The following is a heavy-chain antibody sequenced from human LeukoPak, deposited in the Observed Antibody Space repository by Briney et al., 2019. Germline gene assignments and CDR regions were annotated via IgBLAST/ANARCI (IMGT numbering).Heavy chain of an antibody. CDR2: IYYSGST. D-gene: IGHD3-22*01. J-gene: IGHJ4*02. V-gene: IGHV4-61*01. CDR1: GGSVSSGSYY. Sequence: PSETLSLTCTVSGGSVSSGSYYWSWIRQPPGKGLEWIGYIYYSGSTNYNPSLKGRVTISVDTSKNQFSLKLSSVTAADTAVYYCAGARRYYYDSSGYSFDYWGQGTLVTVSS. CDR3: AGARRYYYDSSGYSFDY.